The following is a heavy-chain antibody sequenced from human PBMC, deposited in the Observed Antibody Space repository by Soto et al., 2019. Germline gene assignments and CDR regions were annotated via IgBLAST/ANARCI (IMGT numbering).Heavy chain of an antibody. CDR3: ARHSLALRKNNWFDP. D-gene: IGHD3-3*02. J-gene: IGHJ5*02. CDR1: GDSSISSDFY. Sequence: ETLSLTCTVSGDSSISSDFYWGWFLQPPGKGLEWIGSIFYLGSSYYNPSLKSRVTMSVDTSKNQFSLRLRSVTAADTALYFCARHSLALRKNNWFDPWGQGIMVTVSS. V-gene: IGHV4-39*01. CDR2: IFYLGSS.